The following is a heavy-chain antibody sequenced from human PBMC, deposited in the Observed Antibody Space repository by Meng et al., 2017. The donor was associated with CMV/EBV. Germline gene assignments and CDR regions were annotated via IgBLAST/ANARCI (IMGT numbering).Heavy chain of an antibody. D-gene: IGHD2-15*01. V-gene: IGHV4-34*01. CDR2: INHSGST. Sequence: QGQLQQWGAGLLKPAETLSPTCAVDGRSFSGYYWSWIRQPPGKGLEWIGEINHSGSTNYNPSLKSRVTISVDTSKNQFSLKLSSVTAADTAVYYCASSLTYPDYWGQGTLVTVSS. CDR1: GRSFSGYY. CDR3: ASSLTYPDY. J-gene: IGHJ4*02.